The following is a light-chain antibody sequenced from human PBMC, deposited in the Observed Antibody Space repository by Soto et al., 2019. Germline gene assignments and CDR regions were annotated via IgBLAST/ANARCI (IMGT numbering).Light chain of an antibody. J-gene: IGKJ3*01. CDR1: EKFSHN. V-gene: IGKV1-33*01. CDR3: QQSDSPPFT. CDR2: DAP. Sequence: PNSPSSLLDSLEEISTILGKASEKFSHNLNWYHQRPGKAPKLLIYDAPNLETGVPSRFSGSGSGTDFTFTISSLQPEDIATYYCQQSDSPPFTFGPG.